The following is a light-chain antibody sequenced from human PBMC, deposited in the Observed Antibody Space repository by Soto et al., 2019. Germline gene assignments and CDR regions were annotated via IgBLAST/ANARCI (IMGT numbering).Light chain of an antibody. CDR1: SGHSSYA. V-gene: IGLV4-69*01. Sequence: QLVLTQSPSASASLGASVKLTCTLSSGHSSYAIAWHQQQPEKGPRYLMKVNTDDSHNKGDGIPDRFSGSSSGAERYLTISSLQSEDEADYYCQTWGAGFSVVFGGGTKLTVL. J-gene: IGLJ2*01. CDR3: QTWGAGFSVV. CDR2: VNTDDSH.